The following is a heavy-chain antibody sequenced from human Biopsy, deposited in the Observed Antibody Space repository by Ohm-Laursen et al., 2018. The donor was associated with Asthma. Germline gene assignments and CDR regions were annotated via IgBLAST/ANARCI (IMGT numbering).Heavy chain of an antibody. CDR2: LIPVLGTP. J-gene: IGHJ6*02. V-gene: IGHV1-69*13. D-gene: IGHD5-12*01. Sequence: VASVKVSCKASGDSFSNYAISWVRQAPGQGLEWMGGLIPVLGTPDHAQMFEGRVTITADESTSTAYMELSSLSSEDTAVYYCARGYSGSGRIVYYYSGLEVWGQGTTVTVSS. CDR1: GDSFSNYA. CDR3: ARGYSGSGRIVYYYSGLEV.